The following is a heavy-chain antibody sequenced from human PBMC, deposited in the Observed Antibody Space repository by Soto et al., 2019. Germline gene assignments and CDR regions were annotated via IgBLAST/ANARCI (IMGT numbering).Heavy chain of an antibody. J-gene: IGHJ6*02. Sequence: QVQLVQSRAEVKIPGDSVNVSGKAAGYSFSRYGIAWARQAPGQGLEWMGWINTYNGNTNYAQNLQGRVTLTTDTSTSTAYMELMSLRSNDTAIYYCAMVDVYVTPSPQDVWGQGTTVIVSS. CDR3: AMVDVYVTPSPQDV. CDR1: GYSFSRYG. CDR2: INTYNGNT. D-gene: IGHD3-16*01. V-gene: IGHV1-18*01.